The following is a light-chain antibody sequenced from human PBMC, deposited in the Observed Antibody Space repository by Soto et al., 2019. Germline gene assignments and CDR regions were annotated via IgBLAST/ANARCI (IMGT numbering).Light chain of an antibody. CDR1: QSVLYSSNNKNY. CDR3: QQYYSTSLT. J-gene: IGKJ4*01. CDR2: WAS. V-gene: IGKV4-1*01. Sequence: DIVMTQSPDSLAVSLGERATINCKSSQSVLYSSNNKNYLAWYQQKPGQPHKLLIYWASTRESGVPDRFSGSGSGTDFTLTISSLQAEDVAVYYCQQYYSTSLTFGGGTKVDIK.